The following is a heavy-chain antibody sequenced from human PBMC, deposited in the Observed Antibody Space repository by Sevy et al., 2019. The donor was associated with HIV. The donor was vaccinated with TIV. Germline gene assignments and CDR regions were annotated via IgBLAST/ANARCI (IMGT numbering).Heavy chain of an antibody. J-gene: IGHJ4*02. Sequence: ASVKVSCKVSGYTLTGLSMHWVRQAPGKGLEWMGTFDPEDGKIVYAQRFQGRVTLTEDTSTATAYMDLSSLRSEDTAVYYCATTKDYYDSSGYPFDYWGQGTLVTVSS. V-gene: IGHV1-24*01. CDR3: ATTKDYYDSSGYPFDY. D-gene: IGHD3-22*01. CDR1: GYTLTGLS. CDR2: FDPEDGKI.